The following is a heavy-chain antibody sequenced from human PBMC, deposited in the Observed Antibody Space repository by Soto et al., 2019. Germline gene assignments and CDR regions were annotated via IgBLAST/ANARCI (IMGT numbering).Heavy chain of an antibody. CDR3: ARHTPYSTRYYFDY. V-gene: IGHV1-18*01. D-gene: IGHD4-4*01. CDR2: ISAYNGNT. J-gene: IGHJ4*02. CDR1: GYTFTIYG. Sequence: ASVKVSCKASGYTFTIYGISWVRQAPGQGLEWMGWISAYNGNTNYAQKLQGRVTMTTDTSTSTAYMELRSLRSDDTAVYYCARHTPYSTRYYFDYWGQGTLVTVSS.